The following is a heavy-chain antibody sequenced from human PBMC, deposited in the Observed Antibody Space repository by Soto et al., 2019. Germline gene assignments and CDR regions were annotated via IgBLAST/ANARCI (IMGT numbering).Heavy chain of an antibody. CDR2: IRGSVDST. V-gene: IGHV3-23*01. J-gene: IGHJ4*01. Sequence: PGGSLRLSCAAYGFSVSINAVSWVRQAPGQGLEWYSAIRGSVDSTHYADSVKGRFLISRDHSKNTLFLQMHSLRAEYTAVYYCARSLRGVLIDFDYWGHGTLVTVSS. D-gene: IGHD3-10*01. CDR3: ARSLRGVLIDFDY. CDR1: GFSVSINA.